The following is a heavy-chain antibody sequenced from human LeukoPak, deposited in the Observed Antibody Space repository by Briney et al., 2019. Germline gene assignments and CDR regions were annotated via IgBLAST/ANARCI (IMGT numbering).Heavy chain of an antibody. J-gene: IGHJ4*02. CDR3: ARDKYYYDSSGGGYYFDY. CDR1: GFTFSSYS. D-gene: IGHD3-22*01. CDR2: ISTSSTTI. V-gene: IGHV3-48*01. Sequence: GGSLRLSCAASGFTFSSYSMNWVRQAPGKGLEWLSYISTSSTTIYYADSVKGRFTISRNNAKNSLYLQMNSLRAEDTAVYYCARDKYYYDSSGGGYYFDYWGQGTLVTVSS.